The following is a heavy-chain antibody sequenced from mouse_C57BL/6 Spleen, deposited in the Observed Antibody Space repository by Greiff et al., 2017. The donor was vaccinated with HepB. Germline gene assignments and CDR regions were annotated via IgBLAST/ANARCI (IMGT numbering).Heavy chain of an antibody. CDR1: GYTFTDYY. V-gene: IGHV1-26*01. J-gene: IGHJ2*01. CDR3: ATTVVTPEGFDY. CDR2: INPNNGGT. D-gene: IGHD1-1*01. Sequence: EVQLQQSGPELVKPGASVKISCKASGYTFTDYYMNWVKQSHGKSLEWIGDINPNNGGTSYNQKFKGKATLTVDKSSSTAYMELRSLTSEDSAVYYCATTVVTPEGFDYWGQGTTLTVSS.